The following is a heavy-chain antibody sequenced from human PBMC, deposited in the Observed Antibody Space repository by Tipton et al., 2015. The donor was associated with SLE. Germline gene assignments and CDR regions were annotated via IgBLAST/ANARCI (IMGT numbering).Heavy chain of an antibody. CDR2: ISPLFGTT. CDR1: GGTFRSYP. J-gene: IGHJ4*02. CDR3: ARGLGYCSGGSCYSDY. Sequence: QSGPEVKKPGSSVKVSCKASGGTFRSYPLTWVRQAPGQGLQWMGGISPLFGTTNYAEKVQGRVTITADESTNTAYMELRSLRSDDTAVYYCARGLGYCSGGSCYSDYWGRGTLVTVSS. V-gene: IGHV1-69*01. D-gene: IGHD2-15*01.